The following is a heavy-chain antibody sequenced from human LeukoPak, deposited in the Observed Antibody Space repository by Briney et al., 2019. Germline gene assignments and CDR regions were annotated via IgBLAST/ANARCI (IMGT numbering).Heavy chain of an antibody. CDR1: GGSFSGYY. V-gene: IGHV4-34*01. J-gene: IGHJ4*02. CDR3: AAVVPAAISFGY. CDR2: INHSGST. D-gene: IGHD2-2*01. Sequence: SETLSLTCAVYGGSFSGYYWSWIRQPPGKGLEWIGEINHSGSTNYNPSLKSRVTISVDTSKNQFSLKLSSVTAADTAVYYCAAVVPAAISFGYWGQGTLVTVSS.